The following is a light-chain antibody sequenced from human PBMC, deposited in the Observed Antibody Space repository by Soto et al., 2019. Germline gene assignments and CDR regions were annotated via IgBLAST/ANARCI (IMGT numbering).Light chain of an antibody. CDR1: SSDVGGYNY. V-gene: IGLV2-8*01. Sequence: QSVLTQPPSASGSPGQSVTISCTGTSSDVGGYNYVSWYQHHPGKAPKLMIYEVSKRPSGVPDRFSGSKSGNTASLTVSGLQAEDEAEYYCSSYVGSKTLLLGGGTKLTVL. J-gene: IGLJ2*01. CDR3: SSYVGSKTLL. CDR2: EVS.